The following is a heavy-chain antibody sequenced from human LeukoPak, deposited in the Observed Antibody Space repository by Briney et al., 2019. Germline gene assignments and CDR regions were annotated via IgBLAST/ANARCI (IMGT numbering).Heavy chain of an antibody. V-gene: IGHV1-8*01. CDR3: ARVNYYGSGSYYPFDY. D-gene: IGHD3-10*01. CDR1: GYTFTSYD. Sequence: ASVKVSCKASGYTFTSYDINWVRQATGQGLEWMGWTNPNSGNTGYAQKFQGRVTMTRNTSISTAYMELSSLRSEDTAVYYCARVNYYGSGSYYPFDYWGQGTLVTVSS. CDR2: TNPNSGNT. J-gene: IGHJ4*02.